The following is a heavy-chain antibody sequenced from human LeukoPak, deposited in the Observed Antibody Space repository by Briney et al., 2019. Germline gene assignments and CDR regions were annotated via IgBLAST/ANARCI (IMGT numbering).Heavy chain of an antibody. CDR2: IIPIFGTA. D-gene: IGHD3-10*01. J-gene: IGHJ4*02. CDR1: GGTFSSYA. CDR3: ARGITMVRGELDY. V-gene: IGHV1-69*05. Sequence: ASVKVSCKASGGTFSSYAISWVRQAPGQGLEWMGRIIPIFGTANYAQKFQGRVTITTDESTSTAYMELSSLRSEDTAVYYCARGITMVRGELDYWAREPWSPSPQ.